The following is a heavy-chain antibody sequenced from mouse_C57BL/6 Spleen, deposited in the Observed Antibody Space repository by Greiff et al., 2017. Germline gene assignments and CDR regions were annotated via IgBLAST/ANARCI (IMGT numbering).Heavy chain of an antibody. J-gene: IGHJ4*01. CDR3: VRHNWDWDYYAMDY. CDR2: MRSKSNNYAS. Sequence: EVQLQESGGGLVQPKGSLKLSCAASGFSFNTYAMNWVRQAPGQGLEWVARMRSKSNNYASYYADSVKARFTISRDDSESMLYLQMNNLKTEDTAMYYCVRHNWDWDYYAMDYWGQGTSVTVSS. D-gene: IGHD4-1*01. V-gene: IGHV10-1*01. CDR1: GFSFNTYA.